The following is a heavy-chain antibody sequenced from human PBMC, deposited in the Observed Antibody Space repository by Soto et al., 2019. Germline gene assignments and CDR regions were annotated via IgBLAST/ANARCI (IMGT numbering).Heavy chain of an antibody. CDR3: ARMGASYLYYMDV. CDR1: GFTFIKYG. D-gene: IGHD3-16*01. J-gene: IGHJ6*03. Sequence: QVQLVESGGGGVQPGRSLRLSCAASGFTFIKYGIHWVRQAPGKGLEWVAAISYDGSNKYYGDSVKGRFTISRDNSKNTLYLQMNSLRAEDSAVYFCARMGASYLYYMDVWGEGTTVTVSS. V-gene: IGHV3-30*03. CDR2: ISYDGSNK.